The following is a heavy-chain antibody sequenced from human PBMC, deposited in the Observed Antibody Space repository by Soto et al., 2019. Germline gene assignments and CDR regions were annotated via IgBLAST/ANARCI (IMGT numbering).Heavy chain of an antibody. CDR3: AREQDLWFGPGDY. D-gene: IGHD3-10*01. CDR1: GFTFSNYG. CDR2: IYYDGSKK. J-gene: IGHJ4*02. V-gene: IGHV3-33*01. Sequence: QVQLVESGGGVVQPGRSLRLSCAASGFTFSNYGMHWVRQAPGKGLEWVAIIYYDGSKKYYADSVKGRFTISRDNFKNMLYSQMDSLRAEDTAVYYCAREQDLWFGPGDYWGQGTLVTVSS.